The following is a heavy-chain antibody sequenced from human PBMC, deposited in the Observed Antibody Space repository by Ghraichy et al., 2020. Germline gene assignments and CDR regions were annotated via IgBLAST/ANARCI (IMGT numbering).Heavy chain of an antibody. D-gene: IGHD6-19*01. CDR3: ARGRAGADP. CDR2: ISVYNGIA. CDR1: GYTFTKYG. V-gene: IGHV1-18*04. J-gene: IGHJ5*02. Sequence: ASVKVSCKTSGYTFTKYGISWVRQAPGQGLEWIGWISVYNGIANYAQTFQGRVTMTADTSTSTVYMELRNLRSDDTARYYCARGRAGADPWGQGTLVTVSS.